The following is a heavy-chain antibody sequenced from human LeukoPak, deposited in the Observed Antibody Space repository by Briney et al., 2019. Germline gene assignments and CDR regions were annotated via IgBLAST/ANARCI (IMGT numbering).Heavy chain of an antibody. CDR1: GFTFSGSA. CDR2: INKKDKGYATET. Sequence: GGSLRLSCAASGFTFSGSAIHWVRQASGKGLEWVGQINKKDKGYATETAYAASVKGRFTIYRDDSINTAYLQMKRLKTEDTALYYCTRDSGTYNWFDPWGQGTLVTVSS. D-gene: IGHD1-26*01. V-gene: IGHV3-73*01. J-gene: IGHJ5*02. CDR3: TRDSGTYNWFDP.